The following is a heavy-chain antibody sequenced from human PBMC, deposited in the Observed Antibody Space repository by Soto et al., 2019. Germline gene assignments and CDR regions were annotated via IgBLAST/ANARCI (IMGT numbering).Heavy chain of an antibody. CDR3: ARYSGSYWHYLDF. D-gene: IGHD1-26*01. CDR2: IYPGDSDT. J-gene: IGHJ4*02. CDR1: GYSFASHW. V-gene: IGHV5-51*01. Sequence: LKISCKGSGYSFASHWVAWVRQMPEKGLEWIGTIYPGDSDTKYSSAFRGHVTISADTSVSTAYLQWRSLEATDSAIYYCARYSGSYWHYLDFWGQGTLVTVSS.